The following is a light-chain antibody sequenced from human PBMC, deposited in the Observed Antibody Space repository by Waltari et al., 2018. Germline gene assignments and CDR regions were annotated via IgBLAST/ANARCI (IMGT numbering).Light chain of an antibody. V-gene: IGLV1-47*01. J-gene: IGLJ1*01. CDR3: AAWDDSLSGRV. CDR1: SSNIGSDY. CDR2: RNN. Sequence: QSVLTQPPSASGTPGQRITISCSGSSSNIGSDYVYWYQQLPGTAPKLLIYRNNQRPSGVPDRFSGSKSDTSASLAISGLRSEDEADYYCAAWDDSLSGRVFGTGTKVTVL.